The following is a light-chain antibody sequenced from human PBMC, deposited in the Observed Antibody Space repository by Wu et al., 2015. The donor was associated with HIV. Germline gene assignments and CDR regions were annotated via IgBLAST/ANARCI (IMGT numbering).Light chain of an antibody. CDR2: GAS. Sequence: EIVLTQSPATLSLSPGERATLSCRASQSVSSYLAWYQQKPGQAPRLLIYGASSRATRIPERFSGSGSGTDFTLTISRLEPEDVAVYYCQQYGSSPLWTFGQGTKVEIK. CDR1: QSVSSY. CDR3: QQYGSSPLWT. V-gene: IGKV3-20*01. J-gene: IGKJ1*01.